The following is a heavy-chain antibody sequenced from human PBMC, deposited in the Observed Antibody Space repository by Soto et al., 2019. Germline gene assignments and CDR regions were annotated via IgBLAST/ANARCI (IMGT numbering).Heavy chain of an antibody. CDR1: GFTVRTNY. CDR3: ARDTVNTAMIGGQYKFYYHGTDV. CDR2: FYSGVTT. V-gene: IGHV3-53*01. Sequence: EEQLVESGGGLIQPGGSLRLSCAASGFTVRTNYMSWVRQAPGKGLEWVSVFYSGVTTYYADSVKGRFTISVDSSKNTVHLQMNSLRAEDTAIYYCARDTVNTAMIGGQYKFYYHGTDVWGQGTSVTVSS. J-gene: IGHJ6*02. D-gene: IGHD5-18*01.